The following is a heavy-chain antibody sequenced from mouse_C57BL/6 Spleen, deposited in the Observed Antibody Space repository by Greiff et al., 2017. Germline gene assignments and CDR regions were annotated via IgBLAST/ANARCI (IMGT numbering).Heavy chain of an antibody. J-gene: IGHJ4*01. Sequence: EVKLVESGGGLVKPGGSLKLSCAASGFTFSSYAMSWVRQTPEKRLEWVATISDGGSYTYYPDNVKGRFTISRDNAKNNLYLQMSHLKSEDTAMYYCARDGDGNGDYWGQGTSVTVSS. CDR2: ISDGGSYT. D-gene: IGHD2-1*01. V-gene: IGHV5-4*01. CDR3: ARDGDGNGDY. CDR1: GFTFSSYA.